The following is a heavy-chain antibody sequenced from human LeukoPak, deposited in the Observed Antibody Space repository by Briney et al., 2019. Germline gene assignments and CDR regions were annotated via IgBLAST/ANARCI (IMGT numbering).Heavy chain of an antibody. D-gene: IGHD4-17*01. CDR2: MNPNSGNT. CDR3: ARGLGDYGSDDAFDI. J-gene: IGHJ3*02. V-gene: IGHV1-8*02. Sequence: ASVKVSCKASGYTFTGYYIHWVRQAPGQGLEWMGWMNPNSGNTGYAQKFQGRVTMTRNTSISTAYMELSSLRSEDTAVYYCARGLGDYGSDDAFDIWGQGTMVTVSS. CDR1: GYTFTGYY.